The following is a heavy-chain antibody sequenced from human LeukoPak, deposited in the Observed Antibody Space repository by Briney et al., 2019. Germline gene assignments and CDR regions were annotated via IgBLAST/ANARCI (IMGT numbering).Heavy chain of an antibody. CDR3: ASWGYSGSSTSCYRQSSCWFDP. V-gene: IGHV4-34*01. Sequence: SETLSLTCAVYGGSFSGYYWSWIRQPPGKGLEWIGEINHSGSTNYNPSLKSRVTISVDTSKNQFSLKLSSVTAADTAVYYCASWGYSGSSTSCYRQSSCWFDPWGQGTLVTVSS. J-gene: IGHJ5*02. CDR1: GGSFSGYY. CDR2: INHSGST. D-gene: IGHD2-2*01.